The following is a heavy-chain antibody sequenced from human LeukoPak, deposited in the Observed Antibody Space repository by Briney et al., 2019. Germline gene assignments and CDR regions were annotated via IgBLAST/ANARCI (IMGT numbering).Heavy chain of an antibody. V-gene: IGHV3-21*01. CDR2: ISSSSTYI. J-gene: IGHJ5*02. CDR1: GFTFSSRS. D-gene: IGHD2-15*01. CDR3: ASGGWYCTGGSCFVNWFDP. Sequence: GGSLRLSCAASGFTFSSRSMNWVRQAPGKWLEWVSSISSSSTYIYYADSVKGRFTISRDNAKNSLYLQMNSLRAEDTAVYYCASGGWYCTGGSCFVNWFDPWGQGTLVTVSS.